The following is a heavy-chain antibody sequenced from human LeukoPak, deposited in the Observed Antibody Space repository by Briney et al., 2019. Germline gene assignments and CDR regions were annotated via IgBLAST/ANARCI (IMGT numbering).Heavy chain of an antibody. CDR3: ASNYYGSGSLDY. CDR1: GGSISSYY. Sequence: SETLSLTCTVSGGSISSYYWSWIRKSPGKGLEWFGYIYYSGSTNYNPSFKSRVTISVDTSKNQFSLKLSSVTAADTAVYYCASNYYGSGSLDYWGQGNLVTVSS. J-gene: IGHJ4*02. CDR2: IYYSGST. D-gene: IGHD3-10*01. V-gene: IGHV4-59*08.